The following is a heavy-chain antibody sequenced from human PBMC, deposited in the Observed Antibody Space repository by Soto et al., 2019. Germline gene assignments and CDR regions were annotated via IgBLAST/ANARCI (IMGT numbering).Heavy chain of an antibody. CDR2: IHYSGRT. CDR1: GGSISSGDYY. V-gene: IGHV4-30-4*01. CDR3: ARALRFCSGASCYGGYYFDY. Sequence: QVQLQEAGPGLVKPSQTLSLTCTVSGGSISSGDYYWSWIRQPPGTGLEWIGYIHYSGRTYYNPSLKSRVTISVDTSKNQFSLKLSSVTAADTAVYYCARALRFCSGASCYGGYYFDYWGQGSLVTVSS. J-gene: IGHJ4*02. D-gene: IGHD2-2*01.